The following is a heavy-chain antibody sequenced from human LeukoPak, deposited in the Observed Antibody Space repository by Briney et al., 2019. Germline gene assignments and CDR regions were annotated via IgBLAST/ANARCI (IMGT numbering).Heavy chain of an antibody. J-gene: IGHJ4*02. V-gene: IGHV3-11*01. D-gene: IGHD2-15*01. CDR1: GFTFSDYY. CDR3: ASGPVVVAATALDY. CDR2: ISSSGTTI. Sequence: EGSLRLSCAASGFTFSDYYMSWIRQAPGKGLEWVSYISSSGTTIYYADSVKGRFTISRDNAKNSLYLQINSLRAEDTAVYYCASGPVVVAATALDYWGQGTLVTVSS.